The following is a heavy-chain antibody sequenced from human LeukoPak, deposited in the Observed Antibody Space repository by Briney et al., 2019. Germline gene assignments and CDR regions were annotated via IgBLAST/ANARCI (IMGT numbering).Heavy chain of an antibody. Sequence: GASVKVSCKASGYTFTGYYMHWVRQAPGQRLEWMGWINPNSGGTNYAQKFQGRVTMTRDTSISTAYMELSRLRSDDTAAYYCASAYYGSGSWGMDVWGQGTTVTVSS. CDR3: ASAYYGSGSWGMDV. J-gene: IGHJ6*02. V-gene: IGHV1-2*02. D-gene: IGHD3-10*01. CDR1: GYTFTGYY. CDR2: INPNSGGT.